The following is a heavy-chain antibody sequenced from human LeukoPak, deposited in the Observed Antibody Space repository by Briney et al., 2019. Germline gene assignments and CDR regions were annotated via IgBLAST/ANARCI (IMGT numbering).Heavy chain of an antibody. CDR1: GRTFSRYA. Sequence: SVKVSCKASGRTFSRYAISWVRQAPGHGLEWMGGMIPIFGTANYAQKFQRRVTITTDESTSTAYMELSSLRSEDTAVYYCARVATYYYDSSGSNDAFDIWGQGTMVTVSS. CDR2: MIPIFGTA. CDR3: ARVATYYYDSSGSNDAFDI. J-gene: IGHJ3*02. D-gene: IGHD3-22*01. V-gene: IGHV1-69*05.